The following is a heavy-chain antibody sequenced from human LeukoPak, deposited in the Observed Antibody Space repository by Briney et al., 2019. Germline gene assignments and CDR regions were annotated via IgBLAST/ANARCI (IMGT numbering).Heavy chain of an antibody. J-gene: IGHJ4*02. CDR3: ATPTAGTWHFDY. CDR1: GFTFSSNW. V-gene: IGHV3-7*01. Sequence: PGGSLRLSCAASGFTFSSNWMTWVRQAPGKGLEWVANIKQDASERYYVDSVKGRFTISRDNAKNSLYLQMNSLRAEDTAVYYCATPTAGTWHFDYWGQGTLVTVSS. CDR2: IKQDASER. D-gene: IGHD1-1*01.